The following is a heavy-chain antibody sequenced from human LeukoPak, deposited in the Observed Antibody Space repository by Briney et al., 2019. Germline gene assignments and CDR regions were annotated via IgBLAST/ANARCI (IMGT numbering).Heavy chain of an antibody. CDR3: AGTPGHDFWSGNYYYMDV. J-gene: IGHJ6*03. Sequence: SETLSLTCTVSGVSISSYYWSWLRQPPGKGLEWIGYIYYSGSTNYNPSLKSRVTISVDTSKNQFSLKLSSVTAADTAVYYCAGTPGHDFWSGNYYYMDVWGKGTTVTVSS. V-gene: IGHV4-59*01. CDR1: GVSISSYY. D-gene: IGHD3-3*01. CDR2: IYYSGST.